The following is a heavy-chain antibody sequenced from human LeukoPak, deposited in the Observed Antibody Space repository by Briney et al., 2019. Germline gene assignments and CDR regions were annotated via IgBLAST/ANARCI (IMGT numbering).Heavy chain of an antibody. V-gene: IGHV3-30*02. CDR3: AGGLRPRINAFDI. Sequence: GGSPRLSCAASGFTFSSYGMHWVRQAPGKGLEWVAFIRYDGSNKYYADSVKGRFTISRDNSKNTLYLQMNSLRAEDTAVYYCAGGLRPRINAFDIWGQGTMVTVSS. D-gene: IGHD2-15*01. CDR2: IRYDGSNK. CDR1: GFTFSSYG. J-gene: IGHJ3*02.